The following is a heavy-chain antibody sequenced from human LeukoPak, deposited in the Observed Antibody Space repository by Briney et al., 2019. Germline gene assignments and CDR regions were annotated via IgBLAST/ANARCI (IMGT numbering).Heavy chain of an antibody. J-gene: IGHJ4*02. CDR2: ISYDGSNK. Sequence: GGSLRLSCAASGFTFSSYSMNWVRQAPGKGLEWVAVISYDGSNKYYADSVKGRFTISRDNSKNTLYLQMNSLRAEDTAVYYCARDLGFYYDSSGYCDYWGQGTLVTVSS. CDR1: GFTFSSYS. D-gene: IGHD3-22*01. CDR3: ARDLGFYYDSSGYCDY. V-gene: IGHV3-30*03.